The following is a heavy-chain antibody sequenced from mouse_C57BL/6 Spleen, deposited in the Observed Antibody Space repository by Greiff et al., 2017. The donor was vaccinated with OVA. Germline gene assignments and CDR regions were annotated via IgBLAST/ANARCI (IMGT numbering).Heavy chain of an antibody. V-gene: IGHV14-2*01. CDR2: IDPEDGET. J-gene: IGHJ4*01. CDR1: GFNIKDYY. D-gene: IGHD2-4*01. CDR3: ARDDYDGTGFYAMDY. Sequence: EVQLQESGAELVKPGASVKLSCTASGFNIKDYYMHWVKQRTEQGLEWIGRIDPEDGETNYAPKFQGKATITADPSSNTAYLQLSSLTSEDTAVYYCARDDYDGTGFYAMDYWGQGTSVTVSA.